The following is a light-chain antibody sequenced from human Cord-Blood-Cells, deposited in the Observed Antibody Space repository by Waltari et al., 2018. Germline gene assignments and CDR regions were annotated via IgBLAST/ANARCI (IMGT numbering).Light chain of an antibody. J-gene: IGLJ1*01. V-gene: IGLV2-11*01. Sequence: QSALTQPRSVSGSPGQTVTISCTGTSSDFGGYNYVSRYQQHPGKAPELMIYDFSKRPSGVPDRFSGSKSGNTASLTISGLQAEDEADYYCCSYAGSYTYVFGTGTKVTVL. CDR2: DFS. CDR1: SSDFGGYNY. CDR3: CSYAGSYTYV.